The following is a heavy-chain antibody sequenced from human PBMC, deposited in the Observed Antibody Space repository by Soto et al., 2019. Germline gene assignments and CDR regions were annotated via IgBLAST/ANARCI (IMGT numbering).Heavy chain of an antibody. V-gene: IGHV3-23*01. CDR3: AKGDERPIYYYYMDV. Sequence: GGSLRLSCAASGFTFSSYAMSWVRQAPGKGLEWVSAISGSGGSTYYADSVKGRFTISRDNSKNTLYLQMNSLRAEDTAVYYCAKGDERPIYYYYMDVWGKGTTVTVSS. D-gene: IGHD1-1*01. CDR1: GFTFSSYA. CDR2: ISGSGGST. J-gene: IGHJ6*03.